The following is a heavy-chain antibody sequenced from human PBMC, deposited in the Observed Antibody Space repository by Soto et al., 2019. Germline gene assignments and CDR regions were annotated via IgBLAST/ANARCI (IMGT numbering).Heavy chain of an antibody. CDR3: AKHNAAYCGGDCYYRNWFDP. Sequence: PGGSLRLSCAASGFTFRNYEMNWVRQAPGKGLEWVAVISYDGSNKYYADSVKGRFTISRDNSKNTLYLQMNSLRAEDTAVYYCAKHNAAYCGGDCYYRNWFDPWGQGTMVTVSS. D-gene: IGHD2-21*02. V-gene: IGHV3-30*18. CDR1: GFTFRNYE. J-gene: IGHJ5*02. CDR2: ISYDGSNK.